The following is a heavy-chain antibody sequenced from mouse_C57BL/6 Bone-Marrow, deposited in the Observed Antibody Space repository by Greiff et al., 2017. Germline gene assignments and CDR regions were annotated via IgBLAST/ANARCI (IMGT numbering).Heavy chain of an antibody. CDR3: ARYYSNYVYYAMDY. V-gene: IGHV1-26*01. Sequence: VQLKQSGPELVKPGASVKISCKASGYTFTDYYMNWVKQSHGKSLEWIGDINPNNGGTSYNQKFKGKATLTVDKSSSTAYMELRSLTSEDSAVYYCARYYSNYVYYAMDYWGQGTSVTVSS. D-gene: IGHD2-5*01. CDR1: GYTFTDYY. CDR2: INPNNGGT. J-gene: IGHJ4*01.